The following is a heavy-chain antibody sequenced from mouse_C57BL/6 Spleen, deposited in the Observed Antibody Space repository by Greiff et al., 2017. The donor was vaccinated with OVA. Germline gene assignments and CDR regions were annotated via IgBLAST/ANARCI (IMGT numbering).Heavy chain of an antibody. J-gene: IGHJ2*01. CDR1: GYAFSSSW. V-gene: IGHV1-82*01. Sequence: VQLQESGPELVKPGASVKISCKASGYAFSSSWMNWVKQRPGKGLEWIGRIYPGDGDTNYNGKFKGKATLTADKSSSTAYMQLSSLTSEDSAVYFCARLNFDYWGQGTTLTVSS. CDR3: ARLNFDY. CDR2: IYPGDGDT.